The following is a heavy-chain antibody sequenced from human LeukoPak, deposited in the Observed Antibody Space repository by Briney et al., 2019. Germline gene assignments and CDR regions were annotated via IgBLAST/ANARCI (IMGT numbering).Heavy chain of an antibody. CDR2: ISYDGSNK. V-gene: IGHV3-30*04. Sequence: GGSLRLSCAASGFTFSSYAMHWVRQAPGKGLEWGAVISYDGSNKYYADSVKGRFTISRDNSKNTLYLQMNSLRAGDTAVYYCARVHRPYYYYGMDVWGKGTTVTVSS. J-gene: IGHJ6*04. CDR3: ARVHRPYYYYGMDV. CDR1: GFTFSSYA.